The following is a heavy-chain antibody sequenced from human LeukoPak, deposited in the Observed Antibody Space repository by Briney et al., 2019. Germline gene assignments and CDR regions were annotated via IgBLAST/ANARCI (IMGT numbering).Heavy chain of an antibody. Sequence: SETLSLTCTVSGGSISSYYWSWIRQPPGRGLEWIGSICYSGNTYYNPSLKSRVTISVDTSKNQFSLKLSSVTAADTAVYYCARPNLGYCSSTSCYKYFQHWGQGTLVTVSS. CDR2: ICYSGNT. CDR1: GGSISSYY. V-gene: IGHV4-59*04. D-gene: IGHD2-2*02. CDR3: ARPNLGYCSSTSCYKYFQH. J-gene: IGHJ1*01.